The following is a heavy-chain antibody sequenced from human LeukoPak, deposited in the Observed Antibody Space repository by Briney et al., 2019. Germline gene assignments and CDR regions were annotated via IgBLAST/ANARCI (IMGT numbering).Heavy chain of an antibody. J-gene: IGHJ4*02. CDR1: GFIFSNYW. V-gene: IGHV3-23*01. CDR2: ISGSGGST. D-gene: IGHD4-23*01. CDR3: ASRDYGVNPTCDF. Sequence: GGSLRLSCADSGFIFSNYWMTWVRQAPGKGLEWVSSISGSGGSTYYADSVKGRFTISRDNSNNTLYLQMNSLRAEDTAVYYCASRDYGVNPTCDFWGQGTLVTVSS.